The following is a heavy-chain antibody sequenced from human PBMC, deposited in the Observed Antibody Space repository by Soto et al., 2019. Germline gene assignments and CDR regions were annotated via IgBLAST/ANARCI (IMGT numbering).Heavy chain of an antibody. CDR2: IKSKTDGGTT. V-gene: IGHV3-15*01. D-gene: IGHD6-13*01. CDR1: GFTFSNAW. Sequence: EVQLVESGGGLVKPGGSLRLSCAASGFTFSNAWMSWVRQAPGKGLEWVGRIKSKTDGGTTDYAAPVKGRFTISRDDSKNTLYLQMNSLKTEDTAVYYCTTGLGAAKPPKLPHYYYYYMDVWGKGTTVTVSS. J-gene: IGHJ6*03. CDR3: TTGLGAAKPPKLPHYYYYYMDV.